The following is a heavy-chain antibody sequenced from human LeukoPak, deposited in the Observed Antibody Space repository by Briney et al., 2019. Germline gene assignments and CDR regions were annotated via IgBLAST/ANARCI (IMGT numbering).Heavy chain of an antibody. CDR2: IDRHGTDK. V-gene: IGHV3-7*01. CDR3: AKAVVAADSFEY. CDR1: GFLFSGHY. Sequence: GGSLRLSCVGSGFLFSGHYMNWVRQAPGKGLEWVANIDRHGTDKQYVASVRGRFTISRDNTKNSVYLQMDNLRVEDAAVYYCAKAVVAADSFEYWGQGTHVIVSS. J-gene: IGHJ4*02. D-gene: IGHD2-15*01.